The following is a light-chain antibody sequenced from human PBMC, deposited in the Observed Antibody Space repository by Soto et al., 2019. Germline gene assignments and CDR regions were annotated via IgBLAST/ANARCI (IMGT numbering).Light chain of an antibody. CDR2: DAS. J-gene: IGKJ5*01. V-gene: IGKV3-11*01. CDR3: QQHDILPIT. CDR1: QSVSSY. Sequence: EIVLTQSPATLSLSPGERATLSCRASQSVSSYLAWYQQKPGQAPRLPIYDASNRATGIPDRFSGAGSGTDFTLTISRLEPEDFALYYCQQHDILPITFGQGTRLEIK.